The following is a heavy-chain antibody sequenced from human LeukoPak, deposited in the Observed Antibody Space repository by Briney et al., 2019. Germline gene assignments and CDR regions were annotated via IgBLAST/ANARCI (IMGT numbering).Heavy chain of an antibody. CDR3: ATGRGVNWFDP. V-gene: IGHV1-69*06. CDR2: IIPIFGTA. J-gene: IGHJ5*02. Sequence: SVKVSCKASGGTFSSYAISWVRQAPGQGLEWMGGIIPIFGTANYAQKFQGRVTMTGDTSTDTAYMELSSLRSEDTAVYYCATGRGVNWFDPWGQGTLVTVSS. D-gene: IGHD1-26*01. CDR1: GGTFSSYA.